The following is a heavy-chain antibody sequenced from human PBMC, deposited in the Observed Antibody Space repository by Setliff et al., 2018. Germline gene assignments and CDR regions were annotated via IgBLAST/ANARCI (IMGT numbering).Heavy chain of an antibody. CDR2: LYPNGNT. CDR3: AREDWNGNAFDI. V-gene: IGHV4-4*07. D-gene: IGHD1-1*01. J-gene: IGHJ3*02. CDR1: GGSISGYH. Sequence: SETLSLTCTVSGGSISGYHWTWIRQPAGKGLEWIGRLYPNGNTNYNPSLKRRVNMSADSSKNNLSLRLKYVTAADTAVYYCAREDWNGNAFDIWGPGTMVTVSS.